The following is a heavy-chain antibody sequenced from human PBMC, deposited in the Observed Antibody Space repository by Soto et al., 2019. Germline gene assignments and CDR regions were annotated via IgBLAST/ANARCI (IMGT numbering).Heavy chain of an antibody. V-gene: IGHV3-7*03. Sequence: LRLSCAASGLTFSNYWMSWVRQAPGKGLEWVANIKPDGSDKYYVDSVKGRFTISRDNARNSLYLQMNTLRAEDTAVYYCARDQTPIWFDPWGQGTLVTVSS. CDR2: IKPDGSDK. D-gene: IGHD2-15*01. CDR3: ARDQTPIWFDP. J-gene: IGHJ5*02. CDR1: GLTFSNYW.